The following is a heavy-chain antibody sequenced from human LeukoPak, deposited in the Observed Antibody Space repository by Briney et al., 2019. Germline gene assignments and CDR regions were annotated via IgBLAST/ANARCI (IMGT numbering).Heavy chain of an antibody. Sequence: GSLRLSCAASGFTVSSNYMSWVRQAPGKGLEWVSVIYSGGSTYYADSVKGRFTISRDNSKNTLYLQTNSLRAEDTAVYYCARDPFYSSSQGGMDVWGQGTTVTVSS. J-gene: IGHJ6*02. CDR3: ARDPFYSSSQGGMDV. D-gene: IGHD6-6*01. CDR2: IYSGGST. CDR1: GFTVSSNY. V-gene: IGHV3-53*01.